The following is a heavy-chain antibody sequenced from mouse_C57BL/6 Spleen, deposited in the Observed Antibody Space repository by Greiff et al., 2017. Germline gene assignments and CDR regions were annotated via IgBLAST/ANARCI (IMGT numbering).Heavy chain of an antibody. D-gene: IGHD3-2*02. V-gene: IGHV1-15*01. CDR2: IDPETGGT. J-gene: IGHJ2*01. CDR1: GYTFTDYE. CDR3: TRKAGAFDY. Sequence: QVQLQQSGAELVRPGASVTLSCKASGYTFTDYEMHWVKQTPVHGLEWIGAIDPETGGTAYNQKFKGKAILTADKSSSTAYMELRSLTSEDSAVYYCTRKAGAFDYWGQGTTLTVSS.